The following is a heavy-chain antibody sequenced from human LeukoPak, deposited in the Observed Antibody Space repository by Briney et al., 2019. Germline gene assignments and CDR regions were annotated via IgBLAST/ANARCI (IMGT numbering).Heavy chain of an antibody. CDR1: GASFSGYY. V-gene: IGHV4-34*01. J-gene: IGHJ4*02. CDR2: INHSGIT. CDR3: ARNGGNSDVDD. Sequence: PSETLSLTCAFYGASFSGYYWRWIRQPPGKGLEWIGEINHSGITTYNPSLKSRVTISVDASKKQFSLKLSSVTAADTAVHYCARNGGNSDVDDWGQGTLVTVSS. D-gene: IGHD4-23*01.